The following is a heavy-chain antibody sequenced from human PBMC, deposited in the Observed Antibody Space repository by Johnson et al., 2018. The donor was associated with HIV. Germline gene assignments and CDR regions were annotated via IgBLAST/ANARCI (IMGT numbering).Heavy chain of an antibody. J-gene: IGHJ3*02. Sequence: VQLVESGGGVVQPGGSLRLSCAASGFTFSNYPMNWVRQAPGKGLEWVAVISFDGNNKYYADSVKGRFTISRDNAKNSLYLQMNSLRAEDKAVYYCASTRIGAFDIWGQGTMVTVSS. CDR1: GFTFSNYP. CDR3: ASTRIGAFDI. V-gene: IGHV3-30-3*01. CDR2: ISFDGNNK. D-gene: IGHD2-15*01.